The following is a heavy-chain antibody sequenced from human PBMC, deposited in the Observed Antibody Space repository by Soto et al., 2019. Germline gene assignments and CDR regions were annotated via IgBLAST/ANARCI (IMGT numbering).Heavy chain of an antibody. CDR1: VFTFNTYA. D-gene: IGHD6-19*01. CDR2: VSYDGSNK. V-gene: IGHV3-30-3*01. CDR3: ATPHSSTFYYFDY. Sequence: GWSLRLSCVSSVFTFNTYAMHWVRQAPGKGLEWVAVVSYDGSNKYYADSVKGRFTISRGNSKNTLYLQMNSLRAEDTAVYYCATPHSSTFYYFDYWGQGTPVTVSS. J-gene: IGHJ4*02.